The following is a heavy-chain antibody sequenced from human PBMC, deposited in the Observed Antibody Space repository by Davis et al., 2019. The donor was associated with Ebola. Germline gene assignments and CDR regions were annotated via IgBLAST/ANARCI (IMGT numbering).Heavy chain of an antibody. CDR3: ASPGGLYYYGLGI. V-gene: IGHV3-21*01. CDR1: GFTFSNYA. Sequence: GESLKTSCAASGFTFSNYAMNWVRQAPGKGLEWVSSISSGSSYIYYADSVKGRFTLSRDNAKNSLYLQMNSLRAEDTAVYYCASPGGLYYYGLGIWGQGTMVTVSS. D-gene: IGHD3-10*01. J-gene: IGHJ3*02. CDR2: ISSGSSYI.